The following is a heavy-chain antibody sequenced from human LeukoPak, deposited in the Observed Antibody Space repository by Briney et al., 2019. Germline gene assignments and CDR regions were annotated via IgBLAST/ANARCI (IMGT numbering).Heavy chain of an antibody. J-gene: IGHJ4*02. CDR1: GYTFTDYY. V-gene: IGHV1-2*06. D-gene: IGHD3-22*01. CDR2: INPNTGDT. Sequence: GASVKVSCKASGYTFTDYYIHWVRQAPGQGLEWMGRINPNTGDTNYAQKFQGRVTMTSDTSISTAYMELSRLRSDDTAVYYCAMGPYYSSGYHDYWGQGTLVTVSS. CDR3: AMGPYYSSGYHDY.